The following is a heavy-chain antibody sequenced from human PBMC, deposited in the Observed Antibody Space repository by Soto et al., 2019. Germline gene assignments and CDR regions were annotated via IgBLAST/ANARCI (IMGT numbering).Heavy chain of an antibody. CDR3: ARWWIVGANFDY. Sequence: LRLSCAASGFTFSSYAMHWVRQAPGKGLEWVAVISYDGSNKYYADSVKGRFTISRDNSKNTLYLQMNSLRAEDTAVYYCARWWIVGANFDYWGQGTLVTVSS. J-gene: IGHJ4*02. CDR2: ISYDGSNK. CDR1: GFTFSSYA. V-gene: IGHV3-30-3*01. D-gene: IGHD1-26*01.